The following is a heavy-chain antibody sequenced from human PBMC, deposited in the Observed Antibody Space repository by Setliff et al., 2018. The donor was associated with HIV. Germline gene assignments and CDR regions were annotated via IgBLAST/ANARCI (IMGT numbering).Heavy chain of an antibody. Sequence: SETLFLTCTVSGDSVNSVSYFWAWIRQPPGKGLEYIGTLYYNGRTQYNASLKSRVTISVDTSKNQFSLKLNSVTAADTAVYYCGRHHDSDRSGDPDWFDPWGQGILVTVSS. D-gene: IGHD3-22*01. CDR2: LYYNGRT. V-gene: IGHV4-39*01. CDR3: GRHHDSDRSGDPDWFDP. CDR1: GDSVNSVSYF. J-gene: IGHJ5*02.